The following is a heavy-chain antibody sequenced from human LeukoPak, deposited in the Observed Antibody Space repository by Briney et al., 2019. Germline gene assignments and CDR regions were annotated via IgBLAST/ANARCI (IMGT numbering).Heavy chain of an antibody. V-gene: IGHV3-48*01. D-gene: IGHD2-8*02. Sequence: GGSLRLSCAASGYNFITYSMNWVRQAPGKGLEWVSYISTSSSTIYYADSVKGRFTISRDNAKNSLYLQMSSLRAEDTAVYYRARDVYGWELLDYWGQGALVTVSS. CDR3: ARDVYGWELLDY. CDR2: ISTSSSTI. CDR1: GYNFITYS. J-gene: IGHJ4*02.